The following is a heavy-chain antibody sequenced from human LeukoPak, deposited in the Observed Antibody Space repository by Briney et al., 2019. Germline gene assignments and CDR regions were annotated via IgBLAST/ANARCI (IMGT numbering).Heavy chain of an antibody. CDR2: VNPNTGGT. J-gene: IGHJ4*02. Sequence: ASVKISCKASGYSFIGYYINWVRQAPGQAPEWVGRVNPNTGGTRYAQKFQGRVTMTRDTSITTAFMELRGLTFDDTAVFYCVREAGPPDWGQGTLVTVSS. CDR3: VREAGPPD. V-gene: IGHV1-2*06. CDR1: GYSFIGYY.